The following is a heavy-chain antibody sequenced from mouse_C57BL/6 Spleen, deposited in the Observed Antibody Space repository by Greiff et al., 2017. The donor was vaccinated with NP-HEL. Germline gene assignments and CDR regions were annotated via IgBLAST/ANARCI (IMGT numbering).Heavy chain of an antibody. V-gene: IGHV5-6*02. CDR3: ARQGGIQYYFDY. Sequence: EVKLVESGGDLVKPGGSLKLSCAASGFTFSSYGMSWVRQTPDKRLEWVATISSGGSYTYYPDSVKGRFTISRDNAKNTLYLQMSSLKSEDTAMYYCARQGGIQYYFDYWGQGTTLTVSS. CDR1: GFTFSSYG. CDR2: ISSGGSYT. J-gene: IGHJ2*01.